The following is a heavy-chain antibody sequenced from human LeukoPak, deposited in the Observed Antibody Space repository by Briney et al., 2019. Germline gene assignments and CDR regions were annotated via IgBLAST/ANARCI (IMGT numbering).Heavy chain of an antibody. V-gene: IGHV3-30-3*01. J-gene: IGHJ3*02. CDR2: ISYDGSNT. CDR3: ARVMNDYGDFDDAFDI. D-gene: IGHD4-17*01. Sequence: PGGSLRLSCAASGFTFSSYAMHWVRQAPGKGLEWVAVISYDGSNTYYADSVKGRFTISRDNSKNTLYLQMNSLRAEDTAVYYCARVMNDYGDFDDAFDIWGRGTMVTVSS. CDR1: GFTFSSYA.